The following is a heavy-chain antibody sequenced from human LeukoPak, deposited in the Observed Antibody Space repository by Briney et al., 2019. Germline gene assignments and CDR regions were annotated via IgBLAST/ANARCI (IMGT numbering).Heavy chain of an antibody. J-gene: IGHJ4*02. CDR2: IRADGTEK. Sequence: GGSLRLSCAASGFIFNNEWMDWVRQAPGKGLECVANIRADGTEKYYVDSVKGRFTISRDNAKNSLYLELNSLRVEDTAVYYCSRRLDYWGQGTLVTVSS. V-gene: IGHV3-7*03. CDR3: SRRLDY. CDR1: GFIFNNEW.